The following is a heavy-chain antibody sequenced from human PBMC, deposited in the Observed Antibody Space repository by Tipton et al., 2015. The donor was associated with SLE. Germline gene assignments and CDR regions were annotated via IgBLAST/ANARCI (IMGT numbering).Heavy chain of an antibody. J-gene: IGHJ3*02. D-gene: IGHD6-13*01. Sequence: TLSLTCTVSGGSISSYYWSWIRQPPGKGLEWIGYIYYSGSTYYNPSLKSRVTISVDTSKNQFSLKLSSVTAADTAVYYCARDGSSWYQRGAFDIWGQGTMVTVSS. CDR1: GGSISSYY. V-gene: IGHV4-59*06. CDR3: ARDGSSWYQRGAFDI. CDR2: IYYSGST.